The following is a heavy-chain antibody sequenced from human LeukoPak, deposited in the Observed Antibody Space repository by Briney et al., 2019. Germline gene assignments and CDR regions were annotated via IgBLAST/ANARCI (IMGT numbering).Heavy chain of an antibody. CDR3: ARYISGYYHFDY. D-gene: IGHD3-22*01. V-gene: IGHV3-33*01. CDR1: GFTFSNCG. J-gene: IGHJ4*02. CDR2: IWYDGSNK. Sequence: GGSLRLSCAASGFTFSNCGMHWVRQAPGKGLEWVADIWYDGSNKYYAGSVKGRFIISRDNSKNTLYLQMNSLRAEHTAVYYCARYISGYYHFDYWRQGTLDSVSS.